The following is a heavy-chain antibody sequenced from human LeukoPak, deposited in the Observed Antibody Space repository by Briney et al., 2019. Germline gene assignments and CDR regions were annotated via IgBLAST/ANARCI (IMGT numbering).Heavy chain of an antibody. Sequence: SVKVSCKASGGTFSSYAISWVRQAPGQGLEWMGGIIPIFGTANYAQKFQGRVTITADKSTSTAYMELSSLRSEDTAVYYCARDVLGWSLHRLYNWFDPWGQGTLVTVSS. D-gene: IGHD3-3*01. J-gene: IGHJ5*02. CDR2: IIPIFGTA. V-gene: IGHV1-69*06. CDR1: GGTFSSYA. CDR3: ARDVLGWSLHRLYNWFDP.